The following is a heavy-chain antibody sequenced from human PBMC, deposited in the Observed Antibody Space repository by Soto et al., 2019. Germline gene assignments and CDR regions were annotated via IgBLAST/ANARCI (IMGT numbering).Heavy chain of an antibody. V-gene: IGHV1-18*01. CDR1: GYTFTSYG. D-gene: IGHD3-10*01. CDR3: AREEVPPHYYGSGTCWASYYYYGMDV. J-gene: IGHJ6*02. Sequence: ASVKVSCKASGYTFTSYGISWVRQAPGQGLEWMGWISAYNGNTNYAQKLQGRVTMTTDTSTSTAYMELRSLRSDDTAVYYCAREEVPPHYYGSGTCWASYYYYGMDVWGQGTTVTVS. CDR2: ISAYNGNT.